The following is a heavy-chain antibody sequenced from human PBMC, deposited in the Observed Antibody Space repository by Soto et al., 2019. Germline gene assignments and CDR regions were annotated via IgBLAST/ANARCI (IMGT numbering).Heavy chain of an antibody. D-gene: IGHD4-4*01. Sequence: QVQLVQSGAEVKKPGASVKVSCKASGYTFNRYDINWVRQATGQGLEWMGWVNPNSGNTGYAQKFQDRVTMTGNTSISTAYMELSSLRSEDTAVYYCALQIALGYWGQGTLVTVSS. J-gene: IGHJ4*02. V-gene: IGHV1-8*01. CDR2: VNPNSGNT. CDR3: ALQIALGY. CDR1: GYTFNRYD.